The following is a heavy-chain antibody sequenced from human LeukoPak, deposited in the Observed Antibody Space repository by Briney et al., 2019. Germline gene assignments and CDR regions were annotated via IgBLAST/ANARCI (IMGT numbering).Heavy chain of an antibody. CDR1: GGSFSGYY. D-gene: IGHD3-10*01. V-gene: IGHV4-34*01. CDR2: INHSGST. CDR3: AAGRVRGVIITPVGY. J-gene: IGHJ4*02. Sequence: SETLSLTCAVYGGSFSGYYWSWIRQPPGKGLEWIGEINHSGSTNYNPSLKSRVTISVDTSKNQFALKLSSVTAADTAVYYCAAGRVRGVIITPVGYWGQGTLVTVSS.